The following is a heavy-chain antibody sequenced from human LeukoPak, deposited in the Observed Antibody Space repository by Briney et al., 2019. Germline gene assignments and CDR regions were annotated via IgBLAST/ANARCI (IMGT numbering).Heavy chain of an antibody. CDR1: GFTFSSYA. J-gene: IGHJ4*02. CDR2: SKNTADGGTT. Sequence: PGGSLRLSCAASGFTFSSYAMSWVRQAPGKGLEWVGRSKNTADGGTTDYAAPVKGRFTISRDDSKSTPYLQMNSLKTEDTAVYFCTTAKWLLKYWGQGTLVTVSS. CDR3: TTAKWLLKY. D-gene: IGHD5-12*01. V-gene: IGHV3-15*01.